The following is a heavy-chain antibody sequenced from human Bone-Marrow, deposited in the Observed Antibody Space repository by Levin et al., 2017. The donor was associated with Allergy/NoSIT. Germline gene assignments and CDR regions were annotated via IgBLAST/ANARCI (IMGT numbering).Heavy chain of an antibody. Sequence: SGGSLRLSCAASGFTFHDHGLHWVRQVPGRGLEWVSFISWDGSNIYYADSVKGRFTISRDNNKKYVYLQMNSLRTEDAALYYCAKVFYGSGSAYSAEGYGMDVWGHGTTVTVSS. D-gene: IGHD3-10*01. CDR3: AKVFYGSGSAYSAEGYGMDV. CDR2: ISWDGSNI. CDR1: GFTFHDHG. V-gene: IGHV3-43*01. J-gene: IGHJ6*02.